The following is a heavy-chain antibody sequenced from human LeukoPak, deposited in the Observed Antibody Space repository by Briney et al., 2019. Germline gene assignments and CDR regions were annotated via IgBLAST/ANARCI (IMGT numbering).Heavy chain of an antibody. CDR2: ISGSGGST. CDR3: AIDPSHCYDSSGYYYGGY. Sequence: AGSLTCTSSGSAFTISSLPMMWVPQAPGLGLVGIINISGSGGSTDYEVSGKGRFTSYTANSTDTLYLQMNSLRAEDASVYDCAIDPSHCYDSSGYYYGGYWGQGTLVTVSS. D-gene: IGHD3-22*01. J-gene: IGHJ4*02. V-gene: IGHV3-23*01. CDR1: AFTISSLP.